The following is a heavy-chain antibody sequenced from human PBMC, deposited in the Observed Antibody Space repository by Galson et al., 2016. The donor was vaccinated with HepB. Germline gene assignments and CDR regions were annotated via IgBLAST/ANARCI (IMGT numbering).Heavy chain of an antibody. CDR1: GFNFDDYA. CDR2: ISWNSGRI. J-gene: IGHJ4*02. V-gene: IGHV3-9*01. D-gene: IGHD3-3*01. Sequence: SLRLSCAASGFNFDDYALHWVRQVQGKGLEWVSGISWNSGRIDYAASVRGRFTISRDNARKTLYLQMNRLRPEDTALYYCVKEIVRDFWSGSEFDSWGQGTPVTVSS. CDR3: VKEIVRDFWSGSEFDS.